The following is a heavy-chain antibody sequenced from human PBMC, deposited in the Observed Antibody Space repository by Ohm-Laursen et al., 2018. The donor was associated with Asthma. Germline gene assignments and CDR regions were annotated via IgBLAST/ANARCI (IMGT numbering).Heavy chain of an antibody. D-gene: IGHD3-3*01. J-gene: IGHJ6*02. Sequence: SDTLSLTWPVSGGSVSSGSYYWSWIRQPPGKGLEWIGYIYYSGSTNYNPSLKSRVTISVDTSKNQFSLKLSSVTAADTAVYYCARDRRDLLRFLEWSDYYYGMDVWGQGTTVTVSS. CDR2: IYYSGST. CDR3: ARDRRDLLRFLEWSDYYYGMDV. CDR1: GGSVSSGSYY. V-gene: IGHV4-61*01.